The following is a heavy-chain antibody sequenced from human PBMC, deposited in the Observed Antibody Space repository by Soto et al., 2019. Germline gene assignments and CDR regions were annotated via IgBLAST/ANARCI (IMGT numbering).Heavy chain of an antibody. CDR2: MYYSGRP. CDR1: GGSISSSRYY. Sequence: AETLTLTCPVSGGSISSSRYYWGWIRQPPGMVLALVGSMYYSGRPYYNPSLNSRITIXEXXSXKXFXLXXXSRRXADTALYYCASTSSSSWYFDYWGQGTLVTVSS. V-gene: IGHV4-39*01. J-gene: IGHJ4*02. D-gene: IGHD6-6*01. CDR3: ASTSSSSWYFDY.